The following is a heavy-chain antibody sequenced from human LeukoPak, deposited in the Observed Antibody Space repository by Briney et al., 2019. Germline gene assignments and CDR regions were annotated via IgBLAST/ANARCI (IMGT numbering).Heavy chain of an antibody. CDR3: AKARGSSVYEQFDY. CDR1: GFAFSTYA. Sequence: GGSLRLSCAASGFAFSTYAMTWVRQAPEKGLQWVSTISTSGRATYYADSVESRFTISRDNSKNTLYLQMNSLRADDTAVYYCAKARGSSVYEQFDYWGQGTQVTVSP. J-gene: IGHJ4*02. V-gene: IGHV3-23*01. D-gene: IGHD5/OR15-5a*01. CDR2: ISTSGRAT.